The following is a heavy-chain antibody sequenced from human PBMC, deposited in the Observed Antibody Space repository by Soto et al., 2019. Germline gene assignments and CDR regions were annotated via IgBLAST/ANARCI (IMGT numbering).Heavy chain of an antibody. V-gene: IGHV4-59*01. CDR1: GGSISDYY. CDR2: TDDGSNT. J-gene: IGHJ4*02. CDR3: ARDREYYDSSGLYFDY. D-gene: IGHD3-22*01. Sequence: LSVTCSVSGGSISDYYWSLIRQPPVKGLDWIGYTDDGSNTKYDPSLKSRVTISVDTSKNQFSLKLISVTAADTAVYYCARDREYYDSSGLYFDYWGQGTLVTVSS.